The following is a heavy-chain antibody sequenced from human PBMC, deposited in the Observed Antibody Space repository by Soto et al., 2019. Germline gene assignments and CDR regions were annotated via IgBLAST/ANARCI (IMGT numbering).Heavy chain of an antibody. J-gene: IGHJ4*02. V-gene: IGHV1-69*02. CDR1: GDTFNSYT. CDR3: AASYGSGSRAFDY. CDR2: TIPILAMS. D-gene: IGHD3-10*01. Sequence: QVQLVQSGPEVKMPGSSVKVSCKASGDTFNSYTINWVRQAPGQGLQWTGRTIPILAMSNYALKFQGRVTITADKSTTTAYMELSRLRSDDTAVYYCAASYGSGSRAFDYWGQGTLVTVSS.